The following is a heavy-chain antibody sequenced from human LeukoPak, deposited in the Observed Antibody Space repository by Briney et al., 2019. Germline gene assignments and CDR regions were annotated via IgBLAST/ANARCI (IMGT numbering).Heavy chain of an antibody. Sequence: GASVKVSCKASGYTFTSYYMHWVRQAPGQGLEWMARMNPNSGGTSYAQKFQGRVTLTRDTSISTAYMELSRLRFDDTAVYYCARNKEGKSLDNWGQGTLVTVSS. V-gene: IGHV1-2*06. CDR2: MNPNSGGT. J-gene: IGHJ4*02. CDR3: ARNKEGKSLDN. CDR1: GYTFTSYY.